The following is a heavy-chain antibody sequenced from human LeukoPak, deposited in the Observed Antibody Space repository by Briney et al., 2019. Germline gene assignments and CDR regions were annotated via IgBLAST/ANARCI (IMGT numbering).Heavy chain of an antibody. CDR1: GFTFNTYA. J-gene: IGHJ4*02. CDR2: ISGNGEKA. CDR3: AKEVVPKQDKALDY. D-gene: IGHD6-6*01. V-gene: IGHV3-23*01. Sequence: GGSLRLSCVASGFTFNTYAIRWVRQAPGKGLEWVSQISGNGEKAYYADSVKGRFTISRDNSKNTLYLQMNSLRAEDTAVYYCAKEVVPKQDKALDYWGQGTLVTVSS.